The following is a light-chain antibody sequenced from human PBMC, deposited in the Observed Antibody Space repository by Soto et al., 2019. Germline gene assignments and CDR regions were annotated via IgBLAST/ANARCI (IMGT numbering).Light chain of an antibody. CDR2: AAS. CDR3: LQDYNFPLT. CDR1: QGIRSD. J-gene: IGKJ4*01. Sequence: AIPMTQSPSSLSASVGDRVTITCRASQGIRSDLGWYQQKPGKAPKLLIYAASSLQSGVPSRFSGGGSGTDFTLTISSLQPEDFATYYCLQDYNFPLTFGGGTKVEIK. V-gene: IGKV1-6*01.